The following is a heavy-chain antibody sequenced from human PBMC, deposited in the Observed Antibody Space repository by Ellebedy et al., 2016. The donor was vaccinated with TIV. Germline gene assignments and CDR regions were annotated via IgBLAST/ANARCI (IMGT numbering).Heavy chain of an antibody. CDR2: IIPMFGTV. D-gene: IGHD3-22*01. CDR3: ARGSAYFPGEIDY. V-gene: IGHV1-69*15. CDR1: GGTFRSYA. Sequence: KISXKASGGTFRSYAISWVRQAPGQGLEWMGKIIPMFGTVNYAQKFQGRVTITADESTSTAYMELSSLRSEDTAVYYCARGSAYFPGEIDYWGQGTLVTVSS. J-gene: IGHJ4*02.